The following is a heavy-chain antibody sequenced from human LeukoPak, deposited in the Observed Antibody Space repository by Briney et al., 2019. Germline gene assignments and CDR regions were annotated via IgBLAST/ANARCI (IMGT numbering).Heavy chain of an antibody. CDR3: ARDSSGWFDDAFDI. Sequence: SETLSLTCAVSGYSVSRGFFWGWILQPPGKGLEWIGSIYHSGSTYYNPSLKRRVTRSLDTSKNQFSLRLSSVTAADTAVYYCARDSSGWFDDAFDIWGQGAMVAVSS. J-gene: IGHJ3*02. CDR1: GYSVSRGFF. D-gene: IGHD6-19*01. V-gene: IGHV4-38-2*02. CDR2: IYHSGST.